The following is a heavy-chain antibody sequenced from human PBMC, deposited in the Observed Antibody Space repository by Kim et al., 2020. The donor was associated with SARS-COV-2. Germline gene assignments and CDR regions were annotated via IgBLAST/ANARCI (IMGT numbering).Heavy chain of an antibody. CDR1: GGSISSGSYY. CDR2: IYTSGGT. V-gene: IGHV4-61*02. Sequence: SETLSLTCTVSGGSISSGSYYWIWIRQPAGKGLEWIGRIYTSGGTNYNPSLMSRVTISVATTKNQFSLNLNSVTAADTAVYYCARARGTYGDYLNGFDPWGQGTLVTVSS. D-gene: IGHD4-17*01. J-gene: IGHJ5*02. CDR3: ARARGTYGDYLNGFDP.